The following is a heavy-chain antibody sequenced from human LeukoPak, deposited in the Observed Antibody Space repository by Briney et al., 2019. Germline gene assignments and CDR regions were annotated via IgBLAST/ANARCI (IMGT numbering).Heavy chain of an antibody. J-gene: IGHJ4*02. CDR2: INPNSGGT. D-gene: IGHD3-22*01. CDR3: ARGDYCYDSSGYYFPSY. CDR1: GYTFTGYY. Sequence: ASVKVSCKASGYTFTGYYMHWVRQAPGQGLEWMGWINPNSGGTNYAQKFQGRVTMTRDTSISTAYMELSRLRSDDTAVYYCARGDYCYDSSGYYFPSYWGQGTLVTVSS. V-gene: IGHV1-2*02.